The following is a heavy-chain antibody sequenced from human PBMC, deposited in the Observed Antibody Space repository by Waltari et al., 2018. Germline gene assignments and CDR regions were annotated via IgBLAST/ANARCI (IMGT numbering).Heavy chain of an antibody. Sequence: QVQLQESGPGLVKPSETLSVTCTVSGDSFSRRSPYWGWVRQPPGKGLEWIASIYSGITYYNPSLKSRVTISVGASKSQVSLLMRSVTAADTAVYYCVTNPARSSRPLHFDFWGQGTLVTVSS. CDR1: GDSFSRRSPY. D-gene: IGHD6-6*01. V-gene: IGHV4-39*07. CDR2: IYSGIT. CDR3: VTNPARSSRPLHFDF. J-gene: IGHJ4*02.